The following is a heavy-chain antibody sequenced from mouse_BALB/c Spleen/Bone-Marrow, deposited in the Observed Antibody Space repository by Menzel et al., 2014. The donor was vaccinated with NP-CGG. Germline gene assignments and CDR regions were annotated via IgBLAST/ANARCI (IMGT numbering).Heavy chain of an antibody. D-gene: IGHD1-3*01. V-gene: IGHV14-3*02. CDR3: ARQEFAIYWYFDV. J-gene: IGHJ1*01. CDR2: IDPANGNT. CDR1: GFNIKDTY. Sequence: EVQLVESGAELVKPGVSVKLSCSASGFNIKDTYMHWVKQRPEQGLEWIGRIDPANGNTKYDPKFQDKATITADTSSNTVDLQLSSLTFEDTAVYYCARQEFAIYWYFDVWGAGTTVTVSS.